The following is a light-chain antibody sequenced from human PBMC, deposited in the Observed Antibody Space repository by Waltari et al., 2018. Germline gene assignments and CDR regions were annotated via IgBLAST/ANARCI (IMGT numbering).Light chain of an antibody. J-gene: IGLJ2*01. V-gene: IGLV3-19*01. CDR1: SLRSYY. CDR2: GKN. Sequence: SSELTQDPAVSVALGQTVRITCQGDSLRSYYASWYQQKPGQAPVLVIYGKNNRPHGIRDRFSGSSSGTTAALTITGAQAEDEADYSCNSRDSSGNHVVFGGGTKLTVL. CDR3: NSRDSSGNHVV.